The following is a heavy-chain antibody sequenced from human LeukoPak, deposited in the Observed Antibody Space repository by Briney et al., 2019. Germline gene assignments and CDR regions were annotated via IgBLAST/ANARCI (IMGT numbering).Heavy chain of an antibody. CDR1: GFTFSSYW. D-gene: IGHD3-22*01. Sequence: HPGGSLRLSCAVSGFTFSSYWMSWVRQAPAKGLEWVANIKEDGTEKYYQDSVKGRFTISRDNAKNSLYLQMNSLRAEDTAVYYCAREVVLSTSAWFEYWGQGTLVTVSS. CDR2: IKEDGTEK. V-gene: IGHV3-7*01. J-gene: IGHJ4*02. CDR3: AREVVLSTSAWFEY.